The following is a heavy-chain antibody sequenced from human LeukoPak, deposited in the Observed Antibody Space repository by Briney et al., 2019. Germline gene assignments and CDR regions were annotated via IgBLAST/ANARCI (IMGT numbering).Heavy chain of an antibody. CDR1: GGSISSGDYY. J-gene: IGHJ4*02. CDR2: IYYSGST. V-gene: IGHV4-30-4*02. Sequence: SETLSLTCTVSGGSISSGDYYWSWIRQPPGKGLEWIGYIYYSGSTYYNPSLKSRVTISVDTSKNQFSLKLSSVTAADTAVYYCARDSDYGGNFDYWGQGTLVTVSS. CDR3: ARDSDYGGNFDY. D-gene: IGHD4-23*01.